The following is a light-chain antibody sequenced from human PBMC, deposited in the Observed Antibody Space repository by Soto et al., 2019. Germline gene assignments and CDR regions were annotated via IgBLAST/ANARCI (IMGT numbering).Light chain of an antibody. V-gene: IGKV3-20*01. Sequence: IVLTQSPGTLSLSPGERATLSCRASQSVSSSYLAWYQQKPGQAPRLLIYGASSRATGIPDRFSGSGSGTDFTLTISRLEPEDFATYYCQQSSRTPWTFGQGTKVEIK. CDR2: GAS. CDR1: QSVSSSY. CDR3: QQSSRTPWT. J-gene: IGKJ1*01.